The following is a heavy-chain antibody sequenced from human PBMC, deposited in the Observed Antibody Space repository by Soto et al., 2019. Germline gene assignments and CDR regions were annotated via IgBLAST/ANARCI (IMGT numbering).Heavy chain of an antibody. CDR2: IIPILGIA. J-gene: IGHJ4*02. CDR3: ARDGGQLEQYYFDY. D-gene: IGHD6-13*01. Sequence: QVQLVQSGAEVKKPGSSVKVSCKASGGTFSSYTISWVRQAPGQGLEWMGRIIPILGIANYAQKFQGRVTITAEKTTSTAYMELSSLRSEDTAVYYCARDGGQLEQYYFDYWGQGTLVTVSS. V-gene: IGHV1-69*08. CDR1: GGTFSSYT.